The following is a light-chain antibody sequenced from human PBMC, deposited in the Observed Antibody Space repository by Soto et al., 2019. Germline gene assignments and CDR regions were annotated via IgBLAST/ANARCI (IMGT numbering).Light chain of an antibody. Sequence: EVVLTQSPVTLSLSPGERATLSCRASQSVSSYLAWYQQKPGQAPRLLIYGASSRATGIPDRFSGGGSGTDFTLTISRLEPEDFAVYYCQQYGSSQTFGQGTKVDIK. CDR3: QQYGSSQT. J-gene: IGKJ1*01. V-gene: IGKV3-20*01. CDR2: GAS. CDR1: QSVSSY.